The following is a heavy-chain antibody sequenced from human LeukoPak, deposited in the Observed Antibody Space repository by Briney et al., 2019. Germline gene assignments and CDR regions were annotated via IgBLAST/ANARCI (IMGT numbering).Heavy chain of an antibody. J-gene: IGHJ5*02. V-gene: IGHV1-18*01. CDR1: GYTFSNYG. CDR3: ARDTKRSRARWENLGFDP. D-gene: IGHD1-26*01. CDR2: ISGYNGNK. Sequence: GASVKVSCKASGYTFSNYGISWVRQAPGQGLEWMGWISGYNGNKKYVQKLQGRVTMTTDTSTSTAYMELRSLRSDGTAVYYCARDTKRSRARWENLGFDPWGQGTLVTVSS.